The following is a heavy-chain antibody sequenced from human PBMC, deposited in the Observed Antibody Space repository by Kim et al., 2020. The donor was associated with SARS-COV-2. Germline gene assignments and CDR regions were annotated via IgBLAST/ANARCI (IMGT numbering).Heavy chain of an antibody. J-gene: IGHJ4*02. CDR2: KK. Sequence: KKYYAKSGMGRLTISRDNSDNMLYLQMDSLRAEDTAIYYCARDPGPYYFDYWGQGTLVTVSS. V-gene: IGHV3-33*01. CDR3: ARDPGPYYFDY.